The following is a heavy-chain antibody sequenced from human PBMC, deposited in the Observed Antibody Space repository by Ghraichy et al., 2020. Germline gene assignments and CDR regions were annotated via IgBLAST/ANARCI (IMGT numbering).Heavy chain of an antibody. D-gene: IGHD3-9*01. CDR3: ARVGPFYYDILTGYYLADAHDAFDI. Sequence: SCAASGFTFSSYAMHWVRQAPGKGLEWVAVISYDGSNKYYADSVKGRFTISRHNSKNTLYLQMNSLRAEDTAVYYCARVGPFYYDILTGYYLADAHDAFDIWGQGTMVTVSS. J-gene: IGHJ3*02. V-gene: IGHV3-30*04. CDR2: ISYDGSNK. CDR1: GFTFSSYA.